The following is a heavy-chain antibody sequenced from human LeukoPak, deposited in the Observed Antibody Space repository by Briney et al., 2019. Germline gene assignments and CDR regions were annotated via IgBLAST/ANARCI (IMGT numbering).Heavy chain of an antibody. Sequence: ASVKVSCKASGYTFTSYGISWVRQAPGQGLEWMGWISAYNGNTNYAQKLQGRVTITTDTSTSTAYMELRSLRSDDTAVYYCARDFRVPYYYDSSGRCAAYWGQGTLVTVSS. D-gene: IGHD3-22*01. CDR3: ARDFRVPYYYDSSGRCAAY. CDR1: GYTFTSYG. CDR2: ISAYNGNT. J-gene: IGHJ4*02. V-gene: IGHV1-18*01.